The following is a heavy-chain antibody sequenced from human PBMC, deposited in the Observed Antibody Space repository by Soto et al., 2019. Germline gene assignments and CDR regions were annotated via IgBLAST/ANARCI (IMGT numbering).Heavy chain of an antibody. V-gene: IGHV4-59*01. Sequence: PSETLSLTCSVYGGSISTYYWSWIRQPPGKRLEWIGYIYYSGSTNYNPSLKSRVTISIDTSKNQFSLKLSSATAADTAVYYCATSQRSDSWFDPWGQGTLVTVSS. CDR3: ATSQRSDSWFDP. CDR1: GGSISTYY. J-gene: IGHJ5*02. CDR2: IYYSGST.